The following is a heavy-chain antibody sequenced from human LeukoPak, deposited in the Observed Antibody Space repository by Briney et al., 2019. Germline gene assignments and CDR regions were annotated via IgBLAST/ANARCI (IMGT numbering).Heavy chain of an antibody. CDR2: IGPSDSYT. D-gene: IGHD1-26*01. V-gene: IGHV5-10-1*01. J-gene: IGHJ2*01. Sequence: GESLKISFKGSGYRFTSYWISWVRQMPGKGLEWMGRIGPSDSYTNYSSSFQGHVTISADKSISTTYLQWNSLEASDTAMYYCASLTSESYYGLGFFDLWGRGTLVTVPS. CDR3: ASLTSESYYGLGFFDL. CDR1: GYRFTSYW.